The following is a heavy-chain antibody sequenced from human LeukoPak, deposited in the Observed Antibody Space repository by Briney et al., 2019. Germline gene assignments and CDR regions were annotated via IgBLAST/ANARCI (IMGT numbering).Heavy chain of an antibody. CDR1: GGSLSGYY. V-gene: IGHV4-34*01. D-gene: IGHD2-8*02. CDR3: ARGLTGGHRTDLKDYYYYYYMDV. CDR2: INHSGST. Sequence: PSETLPLTCAVYGGSLSGYYWSWIRQPPGKGLEWIGEINHSGSTNYNPSLKSRVTISVDTSKNQFSLKLSSVTAADTAVYYCARGLTGGHRTDLKDYYYYYYMDVWGKGTTVTVSS. J-gene: IGHJ6*03.